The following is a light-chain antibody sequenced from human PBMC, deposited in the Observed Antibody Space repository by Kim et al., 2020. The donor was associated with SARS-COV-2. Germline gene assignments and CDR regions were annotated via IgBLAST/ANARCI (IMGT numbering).Light chain of an antibody. CDR1: SSNIGSNT. Sequence: GQRVNISCSGSSSNIGSNTVNWHQQLPGTAPKLLIYSNNQRPSGVPDRFSGSKSGTSASLAISGLQSEDEADYYCAAWDDSLNGVVFGGGTQLTVL. V-gene: IGLV1-44*01. J-gene: IGLJ2*01. CDR3: AAWDDSLNGVV. CDR2: SNN.